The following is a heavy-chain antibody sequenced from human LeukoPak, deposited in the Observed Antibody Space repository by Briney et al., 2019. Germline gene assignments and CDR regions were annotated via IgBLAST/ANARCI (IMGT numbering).Heavy chain of an antibody. CDR2: ISSRSDYI. Sequence: GGSLRLSCAASGFTVGSNYMSWVRQAPGKGLEWVASISSRSDYIYYADSVRGRFTVSRENAKNSLSLQMNTLRAEDTATYYCARAEASVTAFDFWGQGTLVTVSS. J-gene: IGHJ4*02. D-gene: IGHD2-21*02. CDR3: ARAEASVTAFDF. CDR1: GFTVGSNY. V-gene: IGHV3-21*01.